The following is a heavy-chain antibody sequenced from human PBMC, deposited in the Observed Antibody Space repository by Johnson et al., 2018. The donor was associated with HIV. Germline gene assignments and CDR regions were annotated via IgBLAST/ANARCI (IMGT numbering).Heavy chain of an antibody. Sequence: VQLVESGGGVVQPGRSLRLSCAASGFTFSSYAMHWVRQAPGKGLEWVAVISYDGSNKYYADSVKGRFTTSRDNSKNTLYLQMNSLRAEDTAVYYCARGSYNFWSGEREAFDIWGQGTMVTVSS. D-gene: IGHD3-3*01. CDR3: ARGSYNFWSGEREAFDI. CDR1: GFTFSSYA. V-gene: IGHV3-30-3*01. CDR2: ISYDGSNK. J-gene: IGHJ3*02.